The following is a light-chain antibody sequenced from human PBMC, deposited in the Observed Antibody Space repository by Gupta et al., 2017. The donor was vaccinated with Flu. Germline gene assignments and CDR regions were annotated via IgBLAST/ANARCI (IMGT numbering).Light chain of an antibody. Sequence: SLGERATINCKSSRSVFYSSNNKNYLAWYQQKPGQPPKWLIYWASTRESGVPDRFSGSGSGTDFTLNISSLQTEDVAVYYCQQYYRTPRTFGGGTKVEIK. CDR3: QQYYRTPRT. CDR1: RSVFYSSNNKNY. CDR2: WAS. J-gene: IGKJ4*01. V-gene: IGKV4-1*01.